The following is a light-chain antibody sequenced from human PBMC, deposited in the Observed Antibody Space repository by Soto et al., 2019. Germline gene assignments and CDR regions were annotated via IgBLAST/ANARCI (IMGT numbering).Light chain of an antibody. CDR3: QQYNSYPLT. Sequence: DIQMTQSPSTLSASVGDRVTITCRASQRISNLLAWYQQKPGSAPTLLIYKASTLESGVPSRFSGSGSGTEFTLTISSLQPDDSATYYCQQYNSYPLTFGQGTRLEIK. V-gene: IGKV1-5*03. CDR2: KAS. J-gene: IGKJ5*01. CDR1: QRISNL.